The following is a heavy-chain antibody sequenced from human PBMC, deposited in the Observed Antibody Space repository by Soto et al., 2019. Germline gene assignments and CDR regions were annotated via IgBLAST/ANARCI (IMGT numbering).Heavy chain of an antibody. V-gene: IGHV4-59*01. CDR2: VRNSGST. J-gene: IGHJ6*02. D-gene: IGHD1-26*01. CDR1: GGSINSDY. CDR3: ARDLLSGRYGMDV. Sequence: QVQLQESGPGLVEPSETLSLTCTVSGGSINSDYWSWIRQPPEKGLEWIGYVRNSGSTNYNPSLKSRVPISVDTSKNQFSLKLSSVTAADTGVYYCARDLLSGRYGMDVWGQGTTVTVSS.